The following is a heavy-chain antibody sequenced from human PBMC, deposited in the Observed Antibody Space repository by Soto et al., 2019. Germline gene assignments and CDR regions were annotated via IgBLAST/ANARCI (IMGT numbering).Heavy chain of an antibody. V-gene: IGHV4-31*03. CDR1: GDSLTSGAYY. CDR2: IYYTGST. D-gene: IGHD3-22*01. CDR3: ARDSGADGSGRHYKYFDY. J-gene: IGHJ4*02. Sequence: PSETLSLTCTVSGDSLTSGAYYWTWIRQHPGKGLEWIGYIYYTGSTYYNPSLKSRVTMSVDMSKNQFSLRLRSVTDADTAVYYCARDSGADGSGRHYKYFDYWGLGTLVTVSS.